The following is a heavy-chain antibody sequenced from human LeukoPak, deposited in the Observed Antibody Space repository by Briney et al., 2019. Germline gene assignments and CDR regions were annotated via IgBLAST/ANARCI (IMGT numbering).Heavy chain of an antibody. CDR1: GSTLTDYY. J-gene: IGHJ3*02. CDR2: INPNRGGT. V-gene: IGHV1-2*02. D-gene: IGHD3-22*01. Sequence: VASVKVSCKASGSTLTDYYMHCVRQAPRQGLEWMGWINPNRGGTNFAQKFQGRVTMTRHTSISTAYMELNRQRSDDTAVYYCARAGLWDYSVSSGYHNGAFDIWGQGTMVTVSS. CDR3: ARAGLWDYSVSSGYHNGAFDI.